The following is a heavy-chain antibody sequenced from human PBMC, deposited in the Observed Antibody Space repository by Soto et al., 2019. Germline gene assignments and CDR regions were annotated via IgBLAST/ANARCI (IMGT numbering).Heavy chain of an antibody. V-gene: IGHV1-3*01. D-gene: IGHD2-15*01. CDR2: INAGNGHT. CDR1: GYIFNSYV. CDR3: ARDCSGATCYVGAFDF. Sequence: ASVKVSFKASGYIFNSYVMHWVRQAPGQRLEWMGWINAGNGHTEYSQKFQGRVTINSDTSANTAYMELRSLRFEDTAVYFCARDCSGATCYVGAFDFWGQGTKVTVSS. J-gene: IGHJ3*01.